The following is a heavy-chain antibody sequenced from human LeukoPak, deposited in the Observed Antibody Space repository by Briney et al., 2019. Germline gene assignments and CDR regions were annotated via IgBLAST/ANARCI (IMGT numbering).Heavy chain of an antibody. D-gene: IGHD2-15*01. CDR2: ISAYNGNT. Sequence: ASVKVSCKASGYTFTSYGISWVRQAPGQGLEWMGWISAYNGNTHYAQKLQGRVTMTSGTSTSTAYMELRSLRSDHTAVYYCARDCSGGSCYSVGADYYYMDVWGKGTTVTVSS. CDR1: GYTFTSYG. CDR3: ARDCSGGSCYSVGADYYYMDV. V-gene: IGHV1-18*01. J-gene: IGHJ6*03.